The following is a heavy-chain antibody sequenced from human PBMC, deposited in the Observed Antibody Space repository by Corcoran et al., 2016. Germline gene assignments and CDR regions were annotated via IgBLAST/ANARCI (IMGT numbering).Heavy chain of an antibody. V-gene: IGHV4-59*01. J-gene: IGHJ2*01. D-gene: IGHD4-17*01. Sequence: QVQLQESGPGLVKPSETLSLTCTVSGGSISSYYWSWIRQPPGKGLEWIGYIYYSGSTNYNPSLKSRVTISVDTSKNQFSLKLSSVTAADTAVYYCARVDYGGNLWYFDLWGRGTLVTVSS. CDR1: GGSISSYY. CDR3: ARVDYGGNLWYFDL. CDR2: IYYSGST.